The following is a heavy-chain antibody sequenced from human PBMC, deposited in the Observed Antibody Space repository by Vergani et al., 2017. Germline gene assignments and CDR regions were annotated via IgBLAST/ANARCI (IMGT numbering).Heavy chain of an antibody. D-gene: IGHD2-21*02. CDR1: GYTFTSYG. Sequence: QVQLVQSGAEVKKPGASVKVSCKASGYTFTSYGISWVRQAPGQGLEWMGWISAYNGNTNYAQKLQGRVTMTTDTSTSTAYMELRSLGSDDTAVYYCAREAYCGGDCYSRDYYYYGMDVWGGGTTVTVSS. CDR3: AREAYCGGDCYSRDYYYYGMDV. V-gene: IGHV1-18*01. J-gene: IGHJ6*04. CDR2: ISAYNGNT.